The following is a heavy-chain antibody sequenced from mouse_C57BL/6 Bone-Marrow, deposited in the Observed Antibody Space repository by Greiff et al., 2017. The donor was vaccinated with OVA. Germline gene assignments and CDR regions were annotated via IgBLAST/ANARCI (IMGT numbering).Heavy chain of an antibody. V-gene: IGHV5-16*01. CDR3: ARDRGSSYWYFDV. CDR2: INYDGSST. D-gene: IGHD1-1*01. J-gene: IGHJ1*03. Sequence: EVKLMESEGGLVQPGSSMKLSCTASGFTFSDYYMAWVRQVPEKGLEWVANINYDGSSTYYLASLKSRFILSRDNAKNILYLQMSSLKSEDTATYYCARDRGSSYWYFDVWGTGTTVTVSS. CDR1: GFTFSDYY.